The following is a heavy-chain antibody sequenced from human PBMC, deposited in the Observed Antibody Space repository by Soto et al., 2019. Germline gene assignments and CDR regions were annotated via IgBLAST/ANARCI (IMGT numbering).Heavy chain of an antibody. D-gene: IGHD3-22*01. J-gene: IGHJ4*02. V-gene: IGHV1-18*04. Sequence: ASVKVSCKASGYTFTSYGISWVRQAPGQGLEWMGWISAYNGNTNYAQKLQGRVTMTTDTSTSTAYMELRSLRSDDTAVYYCARDTIRYYYDSSSYWGQGTLVTVSS. CDR2: ISAYNGNT. CDR1: GYTFTSYG. CDR3: ARDTIRYYYDSSSY.